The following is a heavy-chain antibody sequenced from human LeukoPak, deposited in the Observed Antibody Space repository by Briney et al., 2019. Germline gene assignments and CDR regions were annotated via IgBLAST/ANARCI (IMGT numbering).Heavy chain of an antibody. CDR2: IYYSGST. CDR1: GGSISSYY. J-gene: IGHJ5*02. Sequence: SETLSLTCTVSGGSISSYYWSWIRQPPGKGLEWIGYIYYSGSTNYNPSLKSRVTISVDTSKNQFSLKLSSVTAADTAVYYCARAPWDFWSGQLNWFDPWGQGTLVTVSS. D-gene: IGHD3-3*01. V-gene: IGHV4-59*01. CDR3: ARAPWDFWSGQLNWFDP.